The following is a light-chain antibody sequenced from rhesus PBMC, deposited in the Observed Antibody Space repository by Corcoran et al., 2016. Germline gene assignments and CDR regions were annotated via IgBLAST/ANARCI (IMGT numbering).Light chain of an antibody. CDR1: QGISSW. V-gene: IGKV1-22*01. CDR2: KAS. CDR3: QQYSSRYS. Sequence: DIQMTQSPSSLSASVGDTVTITCRASQGISSWLAWYQQKPGKAPKLLIYKASSWQSGVPSRFRGSGSGTEFTLTISSLQSEDFATYYCQQYSSRYSFGQGTKVEIK. J-gene: IGKJ2*01.